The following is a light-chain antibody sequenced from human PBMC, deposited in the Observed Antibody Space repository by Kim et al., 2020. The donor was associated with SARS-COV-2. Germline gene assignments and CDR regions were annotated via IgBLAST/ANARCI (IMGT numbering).Light chain of an antibody. CDR1: SSDIGGYNY. CDR2: EVS. Sequence: HSVTISCTGTSSDIGGYNYVSWYQQHPGKVPKLMIYEVSKRPSGVPDRFSGSKSDNTASLTVSGLQAEDEADYYCSSYAGSNNFVVFGGGTKVTVL. J-gene: IGLJ2*01. CDR3: SSYAGSNNFVV. V-gene: IGLV2-8*01.